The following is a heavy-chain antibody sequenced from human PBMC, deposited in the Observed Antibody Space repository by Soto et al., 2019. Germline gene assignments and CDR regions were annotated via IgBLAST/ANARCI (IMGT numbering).Heavy chain of an antibody. D-gene: IGHD6-19*01. V-gene: IGHV1-18*01. J-gene: IGHJ4*02. CDR3: ARESSGIAVAGTGDY. CDR2: ISAYNGNT. Sequence: ASVKVSCKASGYTFTSYGISWVRQAPGQGLEWMGWISAYNGNTNYAQKLQGRVTMTTDTSTSTAYMELRSLRSDDTAVYYCARESSGIAVAGTGDYWGQGTLVTVSS. CDR1: GYTFTSYG.